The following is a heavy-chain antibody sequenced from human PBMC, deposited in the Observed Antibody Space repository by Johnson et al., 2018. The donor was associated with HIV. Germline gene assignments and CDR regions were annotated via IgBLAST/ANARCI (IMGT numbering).Heavy chain of an antibody. CDR3: ASSSSSWTSDPDDAFDI. Sequence: VQLVESGGGLVQPGRSLKLSCAASGFTFDDYAMHWVRQATGKGLEWVSAIGTAGNTYYPGSVKGRFTISRDNAKNSLYLQMNSLRAEDTAVYYCASSSSSWTSDPDDAFDIWGQGTMVTVSS. CDR1: GFTFDDYA. J-gene: IGHJ3*02. D-gene: IGHD6-13*01. CDR2: IGTAGNT. V-gene: IGHV3-13*01.